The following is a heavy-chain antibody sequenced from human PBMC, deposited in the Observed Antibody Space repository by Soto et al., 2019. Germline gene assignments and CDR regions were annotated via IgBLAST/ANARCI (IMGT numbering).Heavy chain of an antibody. CDR1: EFTSSGYW. V-gene: IGHV3-7*01. J-gene: IGHJ2*01. Sequence: EVQLVESGGGLVQPGGSLRLSCAASEFTSSGYWMTWVCQAPGKGLEWVANIKQDGSEKYYVDSVRGRFSISRDNAENSLYLQMDSLRVEDTAMYYCARVANRYFDLWGRGTLVTVSS. CDR3: ARVANRYFDL. CDR2: IKQDGSEK.